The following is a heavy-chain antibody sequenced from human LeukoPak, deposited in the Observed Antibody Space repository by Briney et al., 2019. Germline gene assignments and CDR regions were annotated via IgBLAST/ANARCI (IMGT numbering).Heavy chain of an antibody. CDR1: GGTFSSYA. J-gene: IGHJ6*02. CDR2: IIPIFGTA. V-gene: IGHV1-69*13. D-gene: IGHD3-10*01. Sequence: ASVKVSCKASGGTFSSYAISWVRQAPGQGLEWMGGIIPIFGTANYAQKFQGRVTITADESTSTAYMELSSLRSEDTAVYYCARNYGSGTLWGMDVWGQGTTVTVSS. CDR3: ARNYGSGTLWGMDV.